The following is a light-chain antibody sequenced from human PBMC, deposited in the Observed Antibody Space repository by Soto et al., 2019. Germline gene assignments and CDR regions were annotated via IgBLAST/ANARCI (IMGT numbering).Light chain of an antibody. Sequence: IPMTESPSTLASYVGNKVTIPFRARQGMSSLLAWYQQKPGKGPKLLIYDASSLESGVPSRFSGSGSGTEFTLTISSLQPDDFATYYCQQYNSYSPITFGQGTRLEIK. J-gene: IGKJ5*01. CDR1: QGMSSL. CDR2: DAS. V-gene: IGKV1-5*01. CDR3: QQYNSYSPIT.